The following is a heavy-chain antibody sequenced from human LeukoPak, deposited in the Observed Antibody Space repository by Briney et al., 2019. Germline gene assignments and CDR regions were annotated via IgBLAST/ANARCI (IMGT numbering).Heavy chain of an antibody. J-gene: IGHJ4*02. CDR1: GFTFSSYE. Sequence: SGGSLRLSCAASGFTFSSYEMNWVRQAPGKGLEWVSYISSSGSTIYYADSVKGRFTISRDNAKNSLYLQMNSLRAEDTAVYYCAKDRGRAVAGSEFDYWGQGTLVTISS. D-gene: IGHD6-19*01. CDR2: ISSSGSTI. CDR3: AKDRGRAVAGSEFDY. V-gene: IGHV3-48*03.